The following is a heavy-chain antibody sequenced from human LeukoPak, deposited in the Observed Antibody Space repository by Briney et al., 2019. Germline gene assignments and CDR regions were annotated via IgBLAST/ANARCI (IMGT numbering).Heavy chain of an antibody. J-gene: IGHJ4*02. V-gene: IGHV4-30-4*08. CDR1: GGSISSGDYY. D-gene: IGHD5-18*01. Sequence: PSETLSLTCTVSGGSISSGDYYWSWIRQPPGKGLEWIGYIYYSGSTYYNPSLKSRVTISVDTSKNQFSLKLNSVTAADTAVYYCARGGSQEYSYGSFDYWGQGTLVTVSS. CDR2: IYYSGST. CDR3: ARGGSQEYSYGSFDY.